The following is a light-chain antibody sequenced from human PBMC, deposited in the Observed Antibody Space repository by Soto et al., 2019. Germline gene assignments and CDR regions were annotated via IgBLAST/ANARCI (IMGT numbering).Light chain of an antibody. V-gene: IGLV1-44*01. CDR3: ATWDDSLSVL. J-gene: IGLJ3*02. CDR2: NTT. Sequence: QSFLPQPPSASGTPGQRVTISCSGGTSNIGTNTVNWYQQLPGTAPKLLIYNTTQRPAGVPDRFSGSKSGTSASLAISGLRSEDEASYFCATWDDSLSVLFGRGTKLTVL. CDR1: TSNIGTNT.